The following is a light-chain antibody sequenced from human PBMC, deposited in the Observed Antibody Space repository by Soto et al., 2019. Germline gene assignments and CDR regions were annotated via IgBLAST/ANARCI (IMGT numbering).Light chain of an antibody. Sequence: DIPMTQSPSSLSASVGDRVTITCRASQSISSNLNWYQQKPGNAPKLLIYAASSLQSGVPSRFSGSGSGTDFTLTISSLQPEDFATYYCQQSYSTPWTFGQGTKVEIK. CDR1: QSISSN. J-gene: IGKJ1*01. CDR2: AAS. V-gene: IGKV1-39*01. CDR3: QQSYSTPWT.